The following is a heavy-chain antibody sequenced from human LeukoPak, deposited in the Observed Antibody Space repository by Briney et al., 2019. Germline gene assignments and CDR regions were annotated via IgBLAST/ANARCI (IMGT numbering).Heavy chain of an antibody. CDR2: INPSSGDT. Sequence: ASVKVSCKASGYTFTAYYVHWVRQAPGQGLEWMGWINPSSGDTKYAQKFQGRVTMTRDTSISTAYMELSRLRSDDTDVYYCARVEPYYYGSGSDDYWGQGTLVTVSS. V-gene: IGHV1-2*02. CDR3: ARVEPYYYGSGSDDY. J-gene: IGHJ4*02. D-gene: IGHD3-10*01. CDR1: GYTFTAYY.